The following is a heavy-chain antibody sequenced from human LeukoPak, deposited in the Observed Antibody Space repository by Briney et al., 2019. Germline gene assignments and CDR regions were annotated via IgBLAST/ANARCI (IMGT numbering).Heavy chain of an antibody. D-gene: IGHD2-2*01. CDR2: INHSGST. CDR3: ARSYAHDY. Sequence: SETLSLTCAVYGGSFSGDYWSWIRQPPGKGLEWIGEINHSGSTNYNPSLKGRVTISVDTSKNQFSLKLSSVTAADTAVYYCARSYAHDYWGQGTLVTVSS. CDR1: GGSFSGDY. J-gene: IGHJ4*02. V-gene: IGHV4-34*01.